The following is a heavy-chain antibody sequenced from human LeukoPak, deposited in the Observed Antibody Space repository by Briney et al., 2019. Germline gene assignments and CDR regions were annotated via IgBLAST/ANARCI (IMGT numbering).Heavy chain of an antibody. Sequence: SETLSLTCTVSGYSISSGYYWGWIRQPPGKGLEWIGSIYHSGSTYYNPSLKSRVTISVDTSKNQFSLKLSSVTAADTAVYYCARDQGIGVAAKNAFDIWGQGTMVTVSS. J-gene: IGHJ3*02. CDR1: GYSISSGYY. CDR3: ARDQGIGVAAKNAFDI. D-gene: IGHD1-26*01. V-gene: IGHV4-38-2*02. CDR2: IYHSGST.